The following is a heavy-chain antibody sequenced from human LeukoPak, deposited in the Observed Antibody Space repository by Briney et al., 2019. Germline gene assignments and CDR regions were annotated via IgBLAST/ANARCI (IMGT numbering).Heavy chain of an antibody. J-gene: IGHJ3*02. CDR1: GFSFDDYG. CDR3: AREVAATTDAFDI. Sequence: GGSLRLSCAASGFSFDDYGMSWVRLAPGKGLEWVSGVNWNGGSTGYADSVKGRFTISRDNAKNSLYLQVNSLRAEDTALYYCAREVAATTDAFDIWGQGTLVTVSS. V-gene: IGHV3-20*04. D-gene: IGHD2-15*01. CDR2: VNWNGGST.